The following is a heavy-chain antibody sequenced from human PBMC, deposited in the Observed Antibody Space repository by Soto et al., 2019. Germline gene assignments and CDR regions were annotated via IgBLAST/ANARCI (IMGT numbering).Heavy chain of an antibody. D-gene: IGHD3-10*01. CDR1: GYTFTNYG. Sequence: QVQLVQSGAEVKKPGASVKVSCKASGYTFTNYGISWVRQAPGQGLEWIAWVSPYNGNTNYAQTVQGRVTMTTDTSTSTAYMELMSLRSDDTAVYYCARDTDYYGSGDNWFDPWGQGTLVTVSS. V-gene: IGHV1-18*01. CDR3: ARDTDYYGSGDNWFDP. J-gene: IGHJ5*02. CDR2: VSPYNGNT.